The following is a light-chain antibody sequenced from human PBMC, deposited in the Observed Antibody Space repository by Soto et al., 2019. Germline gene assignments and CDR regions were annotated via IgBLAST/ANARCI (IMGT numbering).Light chain of an antibody. CDR2: DVS. Sequence: DIQMTQSPSTLSASVVDRATLSCRASESVSRRLAWYQQKPGQAPKLLIYDVSTLQRGVPSTFSGSGSGTDFALTISSLQHAEFATDYCQQYNSYSPRTFGQGTKVDIK. J-gene: IGKJ1*01. CDR3: QQYNSYSPRT. V-gene: IGKV1-5*01. CDR1: ESVSRR.